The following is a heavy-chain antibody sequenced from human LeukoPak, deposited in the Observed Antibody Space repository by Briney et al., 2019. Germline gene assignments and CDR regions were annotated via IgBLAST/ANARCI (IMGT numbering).Heavy chain of an antibody. CDR3: ASGGAYFQH. V-gene: IGHV3-30-3*01. Sequence: GGSLRLSCAASGFTFSSYAMHWVRQAPGKGLEWVAVISYDGSNKYYADSVKGRFTISRDNSKNTLYLQMNSLRAEDTAVYYCASGGAYFQHWGQGTLVTVSS. D-gene: IGHD3-16*01. CDR1: GFTFSSYA. CDR2: ISYDGSNK. J-gene: IGHJ1*01.